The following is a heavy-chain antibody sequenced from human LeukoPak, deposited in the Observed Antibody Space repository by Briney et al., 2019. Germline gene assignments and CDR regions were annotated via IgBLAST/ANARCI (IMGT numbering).Heavy chain of an antibody. J-gene: IGHJ6*02. CDR1: GYSFTNYW. V-gene: IGHV5-51*01. CDR3: ARQDGITMIVGPMDV. D-gene: IGHD3-22*01. CDR2: IYPGDSDT. Sequence: GESLKISCKGSGYSFTNYWIGWVRQMPGKGLEWMGIIYPGDSDTRYSPSFQGQVTISADKSISTAYLQWSSLKASDTAMYYCARQDGITMIVGPMDVWGQGTRVTVSS.